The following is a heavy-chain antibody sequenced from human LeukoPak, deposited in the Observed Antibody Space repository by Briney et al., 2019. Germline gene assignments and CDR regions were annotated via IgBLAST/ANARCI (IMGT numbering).Heavy chain of an antibody. J-gene: IGHJ4*02. CDR2: VHPGDSDT. Sequence: GEPLKISCKGSGYSFATYWIGWVRQMPGKGLEWMGIVHPGDSDTRYSPPFQGQVTISADKSINTAYLQWNRLTTSDTAMYYCARPGGRAQHSFVSFDYWGQGTLVTVSS. CDR1: GYSFATYW. CDR3: ARPGGRAQHSFVSFDY. D-gene: IGHD3-16*01. V-gene: IGHV5-51*01.